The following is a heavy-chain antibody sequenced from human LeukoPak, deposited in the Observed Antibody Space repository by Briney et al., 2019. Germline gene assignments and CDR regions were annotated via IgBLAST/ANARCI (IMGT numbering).Heavy chain of an antibody. CDR2: ISAYNGNT. CDR3: AREGCSGGSCSVDY. CDR1: GYTFTSYG. D-gene: IGHD2-15*01. Sequence: ASVKVSCKASGYTFTSYGISWVRQAPGQGLEWMGWISAYNGNTNYAQKFQGRVTITADESTSTAYMELSSLRSEDTAVYYCAREGCSGGSCSVDYWGQGTLVTVSS. J-gene: IGHJ4*02. V-gene: IGHV1-18*01.